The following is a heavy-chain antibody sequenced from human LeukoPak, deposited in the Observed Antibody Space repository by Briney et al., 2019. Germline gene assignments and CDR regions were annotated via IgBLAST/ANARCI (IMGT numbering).Heavy chain of an antibody. CDR1: GFPFSSYW. V-gene: IGHV3-7*03. CDR2: VNRDGSET. CDR3: ARNNGMDV. J-gene: IGHJ6*02. Sequence: GGSLRLSCVASGFPFSSYWMTWVRQAPGRGPEWVANVNRDGSETYYLDSVKGRFTISKDNAKNSLYLQMNSLRAEDTALYHCARNNGMDVWGQGTTVIVSS.